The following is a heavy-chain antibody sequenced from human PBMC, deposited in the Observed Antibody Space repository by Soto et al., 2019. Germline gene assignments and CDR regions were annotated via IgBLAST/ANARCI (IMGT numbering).Heavy chain of an antibody. Sequence: QVQLVQSGAEVKKPGSSVKVSCKASGGTFSSYTISWVRQAPGQGLEWMGRIIPILGIANYAQKFQGRVTITADKATSTAYMELSSLRSEDTAVYYCARDRSPAGGSGSYYSNWFDPWGLGTLVTVSS. V-gene: IGHV1-69*08. D-gene: IGHD3-10*01. CDR1: GGTFSSYT. J-gene: IGHJ5*02. CDR2: IIPILGIA. CDR3: ARDRSPAGGSGSYYSNWFDP.